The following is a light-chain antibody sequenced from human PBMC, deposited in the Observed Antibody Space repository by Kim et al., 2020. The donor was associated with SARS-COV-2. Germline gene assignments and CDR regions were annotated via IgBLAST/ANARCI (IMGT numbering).Light chain of an antibody. CDR1: RLRSYY. Sequence: ALGQAVGITGQVERLRSYYASWYHQKPGQAPVLVIYGKNNRPSGIPDRFSGSSSGNTASLTITGAQAEDEADYYCNSRDSSGNHLVFGTGTKVTVL. CDR2: GKN. J-gene: IGLJ1*01. CDR3: NSRDSSGNHLV. V-gene: IGLV3-19*01.